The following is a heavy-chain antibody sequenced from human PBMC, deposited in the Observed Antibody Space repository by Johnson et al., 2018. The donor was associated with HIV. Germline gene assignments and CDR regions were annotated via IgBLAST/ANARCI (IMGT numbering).Heavy chain of an antibody. D-gene: IGHD5-24*01. V-gene: IGHV3-9*01. J-gene: IGHJ3*02. CDR2: ISWNSGSI. CDR3: AAHRRDGDNRIQGPRAFDI. CDR1: GFTFDDYG. Sequence: VQLVESGGGVARPGGSLRLSCEASGFTFDDYGMHWVRQAPGKGLEWVSGISWNSGSIGYADSVKGRFTISRDNAKNSLYLQMNSLRAEDTALDYWAAHRRDGDNRIQGPRAFDIWGQGTMVTVSS.